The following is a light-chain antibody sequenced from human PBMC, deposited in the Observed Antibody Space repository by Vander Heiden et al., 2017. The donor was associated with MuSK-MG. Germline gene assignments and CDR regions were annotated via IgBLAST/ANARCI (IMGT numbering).Light chain of an antibody. CDR1: NSGSKN. V-gene: IGLV3-9*01. CDR2: RDT. CDR3: HVWDSGAVV. Sequence: SYELPQLPSVSVALGQTASITCGGNNSGSKNAHWYQQKPGQAPVLVIYRDTNRPSGIPDRFSGSKSGNTATLTISRAQAGDESDYYCHVWDSGAVVFGGGTRLTVL. J-gene: IGLJ2*01.